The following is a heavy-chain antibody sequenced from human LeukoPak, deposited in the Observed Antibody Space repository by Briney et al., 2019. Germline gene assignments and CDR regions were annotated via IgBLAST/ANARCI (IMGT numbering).Heavy chain of an antibody. D-gene: IGHD3-10*01. J-gene: IGHJ5*02. V-gene: IGHV4-39*07. Sequence: WVRQAPGKGLEWIGSIYYSGSTYHNPSLKSRVTISVDTSKNQFSLKLSSVTATDTAVYYCARDPVPYYYGSGTPSWGQGTLVTVSS. CDR2: IYYSGST. CDR3: ARDPVPYYYGSGTPS.